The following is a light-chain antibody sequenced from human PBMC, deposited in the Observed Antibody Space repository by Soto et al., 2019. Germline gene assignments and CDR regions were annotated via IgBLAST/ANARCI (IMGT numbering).Light chain of an antibody. CDR3: QQYGSSPRT. Sequence: EIVLTQSPGTLSLSPGERATLSCRASQSVTSPFLAWYQQKPSQPPRLLIYSTSGRATGIPDRFSGSGSGTDFTLTISSLEPEDSAVYYCQQYGSSPRTFGQGTKVEV. CDR1: QSVTSPF. CDR2: STS. J-gene: IGKJ1*01. V-gene: IGKV3-20*01.